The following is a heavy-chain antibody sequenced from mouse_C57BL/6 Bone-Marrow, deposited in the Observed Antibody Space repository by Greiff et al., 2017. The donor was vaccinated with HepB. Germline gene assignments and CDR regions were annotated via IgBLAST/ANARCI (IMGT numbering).Heavy chain of an antibody. V-gene: IGHV1-47*01. Sequence: VQVVESGAELVKPGASVKMSCKASGYTFTTYPIEWMKQNHGKSLEWIGNFHPYNDDTKYNEKFKGKATLTVEKSSSTVYLELSRLTSDDSAVYYCARYYDYDGAWFAYWGQGTLVTVSA. CDR1: GYTFTTYP. CDR3: ARYYDYDGAWFAY. CDR2: FHPYNDDT. J-gene: IGHJ3*01. D-gene: IGHD2-4*01.